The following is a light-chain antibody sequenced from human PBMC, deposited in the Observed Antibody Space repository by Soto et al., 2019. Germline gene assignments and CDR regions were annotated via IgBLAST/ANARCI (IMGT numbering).Light chain of an antibody. CDR3: QQYDNLPLP. V-gene: IGKV1-33*01. J-gene: IGKJ4*01. Sequence: DIQMTQSPSSLSASVGDRVTITCQASQDISNYLNWYQQKPGKAPKLLIYDASNLETGVPSRFSGSGSGTDFTFTISSLQPEDIAAYYCQQYDNLPLPFGGGTKVGIK. CDR2: DAS. CDR1: QDISNY.